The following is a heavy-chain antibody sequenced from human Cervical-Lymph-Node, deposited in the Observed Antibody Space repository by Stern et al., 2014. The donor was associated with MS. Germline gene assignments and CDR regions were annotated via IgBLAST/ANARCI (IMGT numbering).Heavy chain of an antibody. V-gene: IGHV3-53*01. CDR1: GFTFSRNY. J-gene: IGHJ4*02. CDR3: ARVGRSSPTCFDF. CDR2: IYSGDSA. D-gene: IGHD6-6*01. Sequence: VQLVESGGGLIQPGGSLRLSCAASGFTFSRNYMSWVRQAPGKGLEWVSVIYSGDSAYYVDSVKGRFTISRDNSKNTLYLQMNSLRAEDTAVYYCARVGRSSPTCFDFWGQGTLVTVSS.